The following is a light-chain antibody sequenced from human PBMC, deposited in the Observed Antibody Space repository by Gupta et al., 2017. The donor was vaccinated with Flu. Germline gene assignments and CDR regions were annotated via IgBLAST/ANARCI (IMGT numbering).Light chain of an antibody. CDR2: GNS. CDR1: SSDIGAGHD. CDR3: QSYDIGLNGPYV. Sequence: QSVLTQPPSVSGAPGQRVIISCTGSSSDIGAGHDVHWYQQLPGTAPKLLIYGNSNRPSGVPDRFSVSKSGTSASLAITGLQAEDEADHYCQSYDIGLNGPYVFGTGTKVTVL. J-gene: IGLJ1*01. V-gene: IGLV1-40*01.